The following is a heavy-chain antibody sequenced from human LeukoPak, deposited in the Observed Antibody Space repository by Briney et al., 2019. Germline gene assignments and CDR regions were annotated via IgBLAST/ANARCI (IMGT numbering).Heavy chain of an antibody. J-gene: IGHJ4*02. Sequence: ASVKVSCKASGGTFSSYAISWVRQAPGQGLEWMGGIIPIFGIANYAQKFQGRVTITRDTSASTAYMELSSLRSEDTAVYYCARGGYCSGGSCSRGSKTLDYWGQGTLVTVSS. CDR3: ARGGYCSGGSCSRGSKTLDY. CDR2: IIPIFGIA. D-gene: IGHD2-15*01. V-gene: IGHV1-69*17. CDR1: GGTFSSYA.